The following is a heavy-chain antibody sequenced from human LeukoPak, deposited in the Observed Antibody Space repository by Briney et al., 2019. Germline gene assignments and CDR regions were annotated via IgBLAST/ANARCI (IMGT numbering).Heavy chain of an antibody. D-gene: IGHD3-10*01. CDR2: IYYSGST. CDR3: TRDSGTTGEVKFDP. CDR1: GGPISSSSYY. V-gene: IGHV4-39*07. J-gene: IGHJ5*02. Sequence: PSETLSLTFTVPGGPISSSSYYWCWIRQPPGKGLEWIGSIYYSGSTYYNPSLKSRVSMSVDTSKNQFSLKMSSVTAADTGVYYCTRDSGTTGEVKFDPWGQGTLVAVSS.